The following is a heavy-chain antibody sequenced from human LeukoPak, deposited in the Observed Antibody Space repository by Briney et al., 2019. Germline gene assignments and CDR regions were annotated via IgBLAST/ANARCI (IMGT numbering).Heavy chain of an antibody. J-gene: IGHJ6*03. CDR2: ISSSGSTI. D-gene: IGHD1-26*01. V-gene: IGHV3-48*04. CDR3: ARVRWELLIYYYYYMDV. CDR1: GFTFSSNG. Sequence: PGGSLRLSCAASGFTFSSNGMSWVRQAPGKGLEWVSYISSSGSTIYYADSVKGRFTISRDNAKNSLYLQMNSLRAEDTAVYYCARVRWELLIYYYYYMDVWGKGTTVTVSS.